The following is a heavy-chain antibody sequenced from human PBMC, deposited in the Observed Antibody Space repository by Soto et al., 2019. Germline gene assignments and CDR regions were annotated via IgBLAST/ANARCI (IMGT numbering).Heavy chain of an antibody. CDR2: IIPISGTA. CDR1: GGTFSSYA. V-gene: IGHV1-69*01. CDR3: ARSQGSSTSLEIYYYYYYGMDV. J-gene: IGHJ6*02. D-gene: IGHD2-2*01. Sequence: QVQLVQSGAEVKKPGSSVKVSCKASGGTFSSYAISWVRQAPGQGLEWMGGIIPISGTANYAQKFQGRVTITAAESTSTSYMELSSLRSEDTAVYYCARSQGSSTSLEIYYYYYYGMDVWGQGTTVTVS.